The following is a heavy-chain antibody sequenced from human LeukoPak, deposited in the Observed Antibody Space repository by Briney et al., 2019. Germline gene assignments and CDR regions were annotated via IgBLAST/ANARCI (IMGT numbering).Heavy chain of an antibody. V-gene: IGHV3-15*01. CDR2: IKSKTDGGTT. D-gene: IGHD3-16*02. CDR1: GFTFSNAW. CDR3: ITDFMITFGGVIGQTSDY. J-gene: IGHJ4*02. Sequence: GGSVRVSCAASGFTFSNAWMSWVRQAPGKGLEWVGRIKSKTDGGTTEYAAPVKGRFTISRYDSKNTLYLQMNSLKAGDTAVYYCITDFMITFGGVIGQTSDYWGQGTLVTVSS.